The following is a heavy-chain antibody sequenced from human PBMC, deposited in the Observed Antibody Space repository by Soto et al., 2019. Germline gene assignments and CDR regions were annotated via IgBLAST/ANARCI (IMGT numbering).Heavy chain of an antibody. V-gene: IGHV3-21*01. CDR2: ITSSSAYI. CDR1: GFSFSSYS. D-gene: IGHD3-10*01. J-gene: IGHJ4*02. CDR3: ARDNNFFDSGRGVDY. Sequence: PGGSLRLSCAASGFSFSSYSLSWVRQAPWKGLEWVSSITSSSAYIHYADSVKGRFTISRDNAKNSLYLQMNSLRAEDTAVYYCARDNNFFDSGRGVDYWGQGTLVTVSS.